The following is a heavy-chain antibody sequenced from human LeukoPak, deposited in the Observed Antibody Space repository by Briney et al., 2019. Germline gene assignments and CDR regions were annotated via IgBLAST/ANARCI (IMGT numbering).Heavy chain of an antibody. Sequence: PSETLSLTCTVSGGSISTYYWSWIRQPPGKGLEWIGYIFYTGGTNYNPSLKSRVTISVDTSKNQFSLRLNSVTAADTAVYYCARSRAFNSGAFDPWGQGSLVTVSS. J-gene: IGHJ5*02. V-gene: IGHV4-59*01. CDR1: GGSISTYY. CDR2: IFYTGGT. D-gene: IGHD1-26*01. CDR3: ARSRAFNSGAFDP.